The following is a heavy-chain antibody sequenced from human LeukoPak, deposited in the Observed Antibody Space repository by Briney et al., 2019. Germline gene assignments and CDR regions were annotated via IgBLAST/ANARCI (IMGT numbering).Heavy chain of an antibody. CDR1: GFTFSSYS. CDR2: ISSSSSYI. V-gene: IGHV3-21*01. CDR3: ARDVSRCSSTSCYSYYGMDV. J-gene: IGHJ6*02. D-gene: IGHD2-2*01. Sequence: GRSLRLSCAASGFTFSSYSMNWVRQAPGKGLEWVSSISSSSSYIYYADSVKGGFTISRDNAKNSLYLQMNSLRAEDTAVYYCARDVSRCSSTSCYSYYGMDVWGQGTTVTVSS.